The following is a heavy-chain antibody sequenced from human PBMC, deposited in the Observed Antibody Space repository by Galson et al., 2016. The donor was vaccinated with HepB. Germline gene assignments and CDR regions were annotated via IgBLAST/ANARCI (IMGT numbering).Heavy chain of an antibody. V-gene: IGHV3-21*01. Sequence: SLRLSCAASGFTFNSYSMSWVRHGPGKGLEWVSSISSSVSYTYYTDSVKGRFTISRDNAKNSLFLQMDSLRAEDTAVYYCARANYYDSSSFYFTLWGQGTSVTVSS. D-gene: IGHD3-22*01. CDR2: ISSSVSYT. CDR1: GFTFNSYS. J-gene: IGHJ4*02. CDR3: ARANYYDSSSFYFTL.